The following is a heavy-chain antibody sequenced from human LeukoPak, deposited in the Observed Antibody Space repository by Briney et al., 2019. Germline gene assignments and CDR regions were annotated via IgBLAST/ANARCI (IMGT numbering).Heavy chain of an antibody. V-gene: IGHV3-23*01. J-gene: IGHJ4*02. CDR1: GFTFSSYA. Sequence: GGSLRLPCAASGFTFSSYAMSWVRQAPGKGLEWVSAISGSGGSTYYADSVKGRFTISRDNSKNTLYLQMNSLRAEDTAVYYCSTRPSSWTLFDYWGQGTLVTVSS. CDR3: STRPSSWTLFDY. D-gene: IGHD6-13*01. CDR2: ISGSGGST.